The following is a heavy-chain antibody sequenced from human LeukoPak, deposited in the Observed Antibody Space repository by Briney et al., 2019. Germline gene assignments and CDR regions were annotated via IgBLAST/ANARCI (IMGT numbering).Heavy chain of an antibody. J-gene: IGHJ3*02. CDR2: IYYSGST. CDR3: ASTMVRGGDDAFDI. D-gene: IGHD3-10*01. CDR1: GGSISGYY. Sequence: SETLSLTCTVSGGSISGYYWSWIRQPPGKGLEWIGYIYYSGSTDYNPSLKSRVTISVDTSKNQFSLKLSSVTAADTAVYYCASTMVRGGDDAFDIWGQGTMVTVSS. V-gene: IGHV4-59*01.